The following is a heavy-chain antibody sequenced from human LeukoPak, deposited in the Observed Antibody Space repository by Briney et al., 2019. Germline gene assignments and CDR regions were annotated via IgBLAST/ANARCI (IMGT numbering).Heavy chain of an antibody. V-gene: IGHV4-39*01. CDR3: ARNLGQTWCTVTTDLWYFDH. CDR2: ISYSGNA. D-gene: IGHD4-11*01. J-gene: IGHJ4*02. Sequence: SETLSLTCTVSGASIITTNYYWGWIRQPPGKGLEWIGSISYSGNAYYNPSLRSRLSISMDASKNQFSLKVRSVTAADTAVYYCARNLGQTWCTVTTDLWYFDHWGQGTLVPVSS. CDR1: GASIITTNYY.